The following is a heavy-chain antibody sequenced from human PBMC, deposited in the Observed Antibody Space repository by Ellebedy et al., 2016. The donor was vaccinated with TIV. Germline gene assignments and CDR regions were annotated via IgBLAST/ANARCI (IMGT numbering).Heavy chain of an antibody. V-gene: IGHV1-18*04. Sequence: ASVKVSXXASGYTFSAYYLHWVRQAPGQGLEWMGWISTHYGKTHYVQKFQDRVTMTADTSTSTAYMEVRSLRSDDTAVYYCGRGSYGGKVDHWGQGTLVTVSS. J-gene: IGHJ4*02. CDR3: GRGSYGGKVDH. CDR1: GYTFSAYY. CDR2: ISTHYGKT. D-gene: IGHD4-23*01.